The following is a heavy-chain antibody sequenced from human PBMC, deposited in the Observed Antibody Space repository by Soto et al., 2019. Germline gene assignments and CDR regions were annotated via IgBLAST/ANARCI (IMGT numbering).Heavy chain of an antibody. V-gene: IGHV3-21*01. J-gene: IGHJ5*02. D-gene: IGHD3-16*01. CDR2: ISSSSSYI. CDR1: GCTFSSYS. Sequence: EVQLVESGGGLVKPGGSLRLSCAASGCTFSSYSMNWVRQAPGKGLEWVSSISSSSSYIYYADSVKGRFTISRDNAKNSLYLQMNSLRAEDSAVYYCARDHFGGDWFDPWGQGTLVTVSS. CDR3: ARDHFGGDWFDP.